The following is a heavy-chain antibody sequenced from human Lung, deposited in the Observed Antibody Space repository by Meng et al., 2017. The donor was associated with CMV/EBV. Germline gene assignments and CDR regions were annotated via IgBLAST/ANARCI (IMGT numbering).Heavy chain of an antibody. CDR1: GFTFSSYW. J-gene: IGHJ4*02. D-gene: IGHD3-16*01. CDR2: INSDGSST. CDR3: ATFEQLVWGTYDY. V-gene: IGHV3-74*01. Sequence: GXXKLSCAASGFTFSSYWMHWVRQAPGKGLVWVSRINSDGSSTSYADSVKGRFTISRDNAKNTLYLQMNSLRAEDTAVYYCATFEQLVWGTYDYWGQGTLVTVSS.